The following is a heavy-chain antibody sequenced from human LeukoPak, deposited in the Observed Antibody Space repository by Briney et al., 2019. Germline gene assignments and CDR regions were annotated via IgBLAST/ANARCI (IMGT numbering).Heavy chain of an antibody. CDR3: AADPDLEWELLRFDY. Sequence: RASVKVSCKASGFTFTSSAVQWVRQARGQRLEWVGWIVVGSGNTDYAQKFQERVTITRDMSTSTAYMELSSLRSEDTAVYYCAADPDLEWELLRFDYWGQGTLVTVSS. CDR2: IVVGSGNT. J-gene: IGHJ4*02. D-gene: IGHD1-26*01. V-gene: IGHV1-58*01. CDR1: GFTFTSSA.